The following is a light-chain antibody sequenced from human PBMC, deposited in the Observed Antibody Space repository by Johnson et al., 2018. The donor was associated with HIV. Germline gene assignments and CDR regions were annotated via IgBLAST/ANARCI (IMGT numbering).Light chain of an antibody. J-gene: IGLJ1*01. CDR1: SSDMGNYA. Sequence: QSVLTQPPSVSAAPGQKVTISCSGSSSDMGNYAVSWYQQLPGTAPKLLIYDNNKRPSGIPDRFSGSKSGTSATLGITGLQTGDESDYYCETWDISLSGVFGTGTKVTVL. CDR3: ETWDISLSGV. V-gene: IGLV1-51*01. CDR2: DNN.